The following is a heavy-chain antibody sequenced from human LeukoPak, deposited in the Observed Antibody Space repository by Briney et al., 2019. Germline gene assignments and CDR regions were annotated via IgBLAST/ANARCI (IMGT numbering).Heavy chain of an antibody. J-gene: IGHJ4*02. CDR3: AKSTYYDFWSGYFYYFDY. Sequence: GGSLRLSCAASGFTFSSYAMSWGRQAPGKGLEWVSAISGSGGSTYYADSVKGRFTISRDNSKNTLYLQMNSLRAEDTAVYYCAKSTYYDFWSGYFYYFDYWGQGTLVTVSS. CDR2: ISGSGGST. V-gene: IGHV3-23*01. D-gene: IGHD3-3*01. CDR1: GFTFSSYA.